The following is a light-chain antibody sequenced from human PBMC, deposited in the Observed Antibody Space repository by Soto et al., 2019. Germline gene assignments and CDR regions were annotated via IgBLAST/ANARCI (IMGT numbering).Light chain of an antibody. Sequence: QSALTQPASVSGSLGQSITISCTGTSVDVGGYNYVSWYQHHPGKAPRLLIFEVSNRPSGVSNRFSGSKSGNTASLPISGLQAEDEADYYCTSYTIKTTYVFGTGTKLTVL. CDR1: SVDVGGYNY. J-gene: IGLJ1*01. CDR3: TSYTIKTTYV. V-gene: IGLV2-14*01. CDR2: EVS.